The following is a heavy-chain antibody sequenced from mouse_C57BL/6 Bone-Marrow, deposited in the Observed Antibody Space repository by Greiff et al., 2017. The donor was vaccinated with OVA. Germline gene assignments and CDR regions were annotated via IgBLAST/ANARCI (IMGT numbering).Heavy chain of an antibody. Sequence: QVQLQQSGAELVKPGASVKLSCKASGYTFTSYWMHWVKQRPGQGLEWIGMIHPNSGSTNYNEKFKSKATLTVDKSSSTAYMQLSSLTSEDSAVYYCARAGWLLRKAWFAYWGQGTLVTVSA. CDR1: GYTFTSYW. D-gene: IGHD2-3*01. V-gene: IGHV1-64*01. J-gene: IGHJ3*01. CDR3: ARAGWLLRKAWFAY. CDR2: IHPNSGST.